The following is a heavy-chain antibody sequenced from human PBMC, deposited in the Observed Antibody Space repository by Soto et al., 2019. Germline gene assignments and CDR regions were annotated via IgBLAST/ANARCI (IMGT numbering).Heavy chain of an antibody. Sequence: SCAASGFTFSSNNMNWVRQAPGKGLEWLSYITSNSDTIYYADSVKGRFTISRDNAKNSLYLQMNSLRDEDTAVYYCARDSGEWELLYDAFDIWGQGTLVTVSS. CDR3: ARDSGEWELLYDAFDI. V-gene: IGHV3-48*02. D-gene: IGHD1-26*01. CDR1: GFTFSSNN. CDR2: ITSNSDTI. J-gene: IGHJ3*02.